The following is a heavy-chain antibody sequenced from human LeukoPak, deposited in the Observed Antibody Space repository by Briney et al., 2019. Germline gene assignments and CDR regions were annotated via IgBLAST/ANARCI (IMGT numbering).Heavy chain of an antibody. V-gene: IGHV3-53*04. J-gene: IGHJ4*02. D-gene: IGHD2/OR15-2a*01. CDR3: ARVPPHPTISNFDF. Sequence: GGSLRLSCAASGLNVSSTYMSWVRQARGKGLEWVSVIYNDGRTFYAGSMKGRFTISRHNSKNTLYLQMNSLRAEDTAVYYCARVPPHPTISNFDFRGQGTLVTVSA. CDR2: IYNDGRT. CDR1: GLNVSSTY.